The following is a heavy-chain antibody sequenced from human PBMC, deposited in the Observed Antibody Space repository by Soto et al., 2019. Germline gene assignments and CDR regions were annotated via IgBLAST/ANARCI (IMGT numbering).Heavy chain of an antibody. J-gene: IGHJ6*02. V-gene: IGHV3-23*01. CDR3: AKDREEGATFYYYYYFGMDV. Sequence: HPGGSLRLSCAASGFTFRNYAMNWVRQAPGKGLEWVSFIHGDGAGTYYADSVKGRFTVSRDNSKNTLYLQMDSLRADDTALYYCAKDREEGATFYYYYYFGMDVWGQGTTVTVSS. D-gene: IGHD1-26*01. CDR2: IHGDGAGT. CDR1: GFTFRNYA.